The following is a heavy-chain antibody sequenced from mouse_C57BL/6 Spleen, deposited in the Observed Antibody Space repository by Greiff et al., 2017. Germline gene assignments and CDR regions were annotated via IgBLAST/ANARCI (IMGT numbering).Heavy chain of an antibody. J-gene: IGHJ2*01. CDR2: IDPSDSYT. V-gene: IGHV1-69*01. Sequence: QVQLQQSGAELVMPGASVKLSCKASGYTFTSYWMPWVKQRPGQGLEWIGEIDPSDSYTNYNQNFKGQSTLTVDQSSSTAYLQLSSLTSEDCAVYYYAAIITTVVAGLDYWGQGTTLTVSS. CDR3: AAIITTVVAGLDY. CDR1: GYTFTSYW. D-gene: IGHD1-1*01.